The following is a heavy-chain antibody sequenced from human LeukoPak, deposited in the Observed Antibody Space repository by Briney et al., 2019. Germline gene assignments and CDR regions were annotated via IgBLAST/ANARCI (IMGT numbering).Heavy chain of an antibody. V-gene: IGHV3-74*01. J-gene: IGHJ4*02. CDR3: VRASYHYDF. Sequence: GGSPRLSCAASGFTFSSHSMYWDRQAPGKGLVWVSRISGDGSSTNYADSVKGRFITSRDNAKNTLYLQMDSLRAEDTALYYCVRASYHYDFWGQTGLFSGSS. CDR2: ISGDGSST. CDR1: GFTFSSHS.